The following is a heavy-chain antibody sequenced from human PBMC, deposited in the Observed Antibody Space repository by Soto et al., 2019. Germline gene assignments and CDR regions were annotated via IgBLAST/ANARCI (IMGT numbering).Heavy chain of an antibody. Sequence: GGPLRLSXAASGFTFSSYGMHWVRQAPGKGLEWVAVISKDGSTKYDADSVKGRFTISRDNSKNTLYLQMNSLRAEDTAVYYCAKETHSSGYGSYFDYWGQGTLVTVSA. CDR3: AKETHSSGYGSYFDY. CDR1: GFTFSSYG. D-gene: IGHD3-22*01. V-gene: IGHV3-30*18. J-gene: IGHJ4*02. CDR2: ISKDGSTK.